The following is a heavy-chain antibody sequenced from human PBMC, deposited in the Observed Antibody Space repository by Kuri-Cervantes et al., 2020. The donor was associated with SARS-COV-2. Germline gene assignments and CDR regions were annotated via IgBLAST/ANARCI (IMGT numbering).Heavy chain of an antibody. CDR3: ARIHYATLLDI. Sequence: ESLKISCTVSGGSISSYYWSWIRQPPGKGLEWIGYIYYSGSTNYNPSLKSRVTISVDTSKNQFSLKLSSVTAADTAVYYCARIHYATLLDIWGQGTMVTVSS. CDR2: IYYSGST. V-gene: IGHV4-59*01. J-gene: IGHJ3*02. CDR1: GGSISSYY. D-gene: IGHD2-2*01.